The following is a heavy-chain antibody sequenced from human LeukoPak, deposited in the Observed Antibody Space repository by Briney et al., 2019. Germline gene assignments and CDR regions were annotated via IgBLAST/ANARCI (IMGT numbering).Heavy chain of an antibody. CDR1: GGSISSSGYY. Sequence: SETLSLTCTVSGGSISSSGYYWGWIRQPPGKGLEWIGNIYYSGSTYYNPSLKSRVTISVDTSKNQFSLKLSSVTAADTAVYYCATNPVHYYDSSLPAPLGYFDFWGRGTLVTVSS. CDR2: IYYSGST. V-gene: IGHV4-39*07. D-gene: IGHD3-22*01. J-gene: IGHJ2*01. CDR3: ATNPVHYYDSSLPAPLGYFDF.